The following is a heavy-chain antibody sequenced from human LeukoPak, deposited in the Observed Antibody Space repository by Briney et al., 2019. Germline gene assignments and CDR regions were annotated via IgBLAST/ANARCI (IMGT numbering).Heavy chain of an antibody. CDR1: GYSLTGYY. CDR3: ARWDGYSSSPDY. CDR2: INPNSGDT. D-gene: IGHD6-13*01. Sequence: ASVKVSCKASGYSLTGYYMHWLRQAPGQGLEWMGWINPNSGDTGYAQKFQGRVTMTRDMSISTIYMELTRLRSDDTALYYCARWDGYSSSPDYWGQGTLVTVSS. J-gene: IGHJ4*02. V-gene: IGHV1-2*02.